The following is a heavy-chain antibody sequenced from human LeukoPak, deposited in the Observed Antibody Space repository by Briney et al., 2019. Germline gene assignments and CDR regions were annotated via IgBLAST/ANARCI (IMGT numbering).Heavy chain of an antibody. CDR1: GYTFSKFG. J-gene: IGHJ5*02. CDR2: IYNGNI. D-gene: IGHD6-19*01. V-gene: IGHV1-18*01. CDR3: ARGSSGTEGFDP. Sequence: ASVKVSCKASGYTFSKFGISWVRQAPGQGLEWMGWIYNGNIKYAQSLQGRVTMTTDTSTSTAYMELRSLKPDDTAVYYCARGSSGTEGFDPWGQGTLVTVSS.